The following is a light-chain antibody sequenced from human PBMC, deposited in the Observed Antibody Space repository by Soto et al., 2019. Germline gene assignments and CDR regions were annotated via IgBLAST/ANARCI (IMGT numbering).Light chain of an antibody. J-gene: IGLJ2*01. V-gene: IGLV2-14*03. CDR3: SSYTNRNTLV. Sequence: QSALTQPASVSGSPGQSITISCTGTSSDVGGYNFVSWYQQHPGKAPKLMIYDVTNRPSGVSNRFSGSKSGNTASLTSSGIQAEDEADYYCSSYTNRNTLVFGGGTKLTVL. CDR1: SSDVGGYNF. CDR2: DVT.